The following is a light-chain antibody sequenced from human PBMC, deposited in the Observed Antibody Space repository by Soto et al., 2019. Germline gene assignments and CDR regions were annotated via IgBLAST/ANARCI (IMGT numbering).Light chain of an antibody. CDR1: QAISSH. V-gene: IGKV1-9*01. CDR3: QQHNSYPLP. CDR2: GAS. Sequence: DIQLTQSPSFLSASVGGRVTITCRASQAISSHLAWYQQKPGKAPNLLIYGASTLQSGVPSRFSASGSGTQFTLTISSLQPEDFATYYCQQHNSYPLPFGPGTTVDIK. J-gene: IGKJ3*01.